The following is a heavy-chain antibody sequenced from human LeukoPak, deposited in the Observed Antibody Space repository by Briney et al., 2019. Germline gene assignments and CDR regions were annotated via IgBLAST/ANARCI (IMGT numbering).Heavy chain of an antibody. Sequence: SVKVSCKASGGTFSSYAISWVRQAPGQGLEWMGGIIPIFGTANYAQKFQGRVTITTDESTSTAYMELSSLRSEDTAVYYCATLYYYDSSGYYRYWGQGTLVTVSS. CDR3: ATLYYYDSSGYYRY. CDR1: GGTFSSYA. J-gene: IGHJ4*02. V-gene: IGHV1-69*05. CDR2: IIPIFGTA. D-gene: IGHD3-22*01.